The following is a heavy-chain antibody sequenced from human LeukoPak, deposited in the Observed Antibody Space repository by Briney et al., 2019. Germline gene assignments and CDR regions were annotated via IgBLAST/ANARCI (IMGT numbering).Heavy chain of an antibody. CDR3: AREGQYSSSWYETNWFDP. J-gene: IGHJ5*02. CDR1: GGSISIYY. D-gene: IGHD6-13*01. Sequence: PSETLSLTCTVSGGSISIYYWSWVRQPPGKGLEWIGYIYYSGSTNYNPSLKSRVTISVDTSKNQFSLKLSSVTAADTAVYYCAREGQYSSSWYETNWFDPWGQGTLVTVSS. CDR2: IYYSGST. V-gene: IGHV4-59*01.